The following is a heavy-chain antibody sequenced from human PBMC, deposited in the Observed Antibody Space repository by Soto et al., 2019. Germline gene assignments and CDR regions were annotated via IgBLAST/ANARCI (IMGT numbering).Heavy chain of an antibody. D-gene: IGHD2-2*01. Sequence: QVQLVQSGAEVKKPGSSVKVSCKASGGTFSSYTISWVRQAPGQGLEWMGRIIPILGIANYAQKFQGRVTITADKSTSTAYMELSSLRSEDTAVYYCARDPGYCSSNSCYALFDYWGQGTLVIVSS. CDR1: GGTFSSYT. J-gene: IGHJ4*02. CDR3: ARDPGYCSSNSCYALFDY. CDR2: IIPILGIA. V-gene: IGHV1-69*08.